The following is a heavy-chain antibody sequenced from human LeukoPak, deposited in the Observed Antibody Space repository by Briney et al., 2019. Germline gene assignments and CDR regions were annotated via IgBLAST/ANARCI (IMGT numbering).Heavy chain of an antibody. CDR1: GFTFSDYY. J-gene: IGHJ3*02. D-gene: IGHD6-19*01. CDR2: ISSSGSTI. Sequence: GGSLRLSCAASGFTFSDYYMSWIRQAPGKGLEWVSYISSSGSTIYYADSVKGRFTISRDDSKSTLYLQMDSLRAEDTAVYYCVKDSVARNGIYDAFDIWGQGTTVTVSS. CDR3: VKDSVARNGIYDAFDI. V-gene: IGHV3-11*01.